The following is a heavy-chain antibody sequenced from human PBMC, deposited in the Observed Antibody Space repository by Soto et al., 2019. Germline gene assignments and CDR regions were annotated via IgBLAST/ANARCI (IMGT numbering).Heavy chain of an antibody. D-gene: IGHD3-16*01. J-gene: IGHJ4*02. Sequence: GGSLRLSCAASGFSFSAYTMHWVRQAPGKGLEWVAGISYDRRSNKYYADSVKGRFTISRDNSKNTLFLQMNSLRPDDTAVYYCARDPSLVYTFDYWGLGTLVTVSS. V-gene: IGHV3-30-3*01. CDR3: ARDPSLVYTFDY. CDR1: GFSFSAYT. CDR2: ISYDRRSNK.